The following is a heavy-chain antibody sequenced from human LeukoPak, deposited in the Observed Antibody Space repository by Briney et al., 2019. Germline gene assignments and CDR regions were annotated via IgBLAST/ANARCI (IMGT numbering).Heavy chain of an antibody. J-gene: IGHJ5*02. CDR2: IYYSGST. CDR3: ARQYSTSSFDP. CDR1: GGSISSSSYY. V-gene: IGHV4-61*05. Sequence: PSETLSLTCTVSGGSISSSSYYWSWIRQPPGKGLEWIGYIYYSGSTNYNPSLKSRVTISVDTSKNQFSLKLSSVTAADTAIYYCARQYSTSSFDPWGQGTLVTVSS. D-gene: IGHD6-6*01.